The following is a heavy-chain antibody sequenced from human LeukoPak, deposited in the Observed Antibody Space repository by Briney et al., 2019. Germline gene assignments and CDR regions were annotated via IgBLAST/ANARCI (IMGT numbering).Heavy chain of an antibody. CDR3: ARDSSLLLGIAVAGPNYYYYYGMDV. J-gene: IGHJ6*02. CDR2: ISSSSSYI. CDR1: GFTFSSYS. Sequence: PGGSLRLSCAASGFTFSSYSMNWVRQAPGKGLEWVSSISSSSSYIYYADSVKGRFTISRDNAKNSLYLQMNSLRAEDTAVYYCARDSSLLLGIAVAGPNYYYYYGMDVWGQGTTVTVSS. V-gene: IGHV3-21*01. D-gene: IGHD6-19*01.